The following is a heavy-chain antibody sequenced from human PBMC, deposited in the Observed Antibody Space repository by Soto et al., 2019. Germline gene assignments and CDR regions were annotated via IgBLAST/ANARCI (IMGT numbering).Heavy chain of an antibody. CDR1: GFTFSSYA. CDR3: ARDEGLYSSPLTYYYYGMDV. J-gene: IGHJ6*02. CDR2: IIPIFGTA. D-gene: IGHD6-13*01. V-gene: IGHV1-69*01. Sequence: PGGSLRLSCAASGFTFSSYAISWVRQAPGQGLEWMGGIIPIFGTANYAQKFQGRVTITADESTSTAYMELSSLRSEDTAVYYCARDEGLYSSPLTYYYYGMDVWGQGTTVTVS.